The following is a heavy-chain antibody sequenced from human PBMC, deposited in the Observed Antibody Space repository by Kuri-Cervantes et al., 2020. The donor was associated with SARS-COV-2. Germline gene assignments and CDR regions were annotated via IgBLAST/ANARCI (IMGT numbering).Heavy chain of an antibody. CDR3: ARVLSQWFGDGRSQSNDAFDL. CDR2: IYHSEST. D-gene: IGHD3-10*01. V-gene: IGHV4-4*01. Sequence: GSRRPSWVVLGGSTGGSNWWSWVRQPPGKGLEWIGEIYHSESTNYNPSLKRRVTISVDKSKNQFSLKLSSVTAADTAIYFCARVLSQWFGDGRSQSNDAFDLWGQGTMVTVSS. CDR1: GGSTGGSNW. J-gene: IGHJ3*01.